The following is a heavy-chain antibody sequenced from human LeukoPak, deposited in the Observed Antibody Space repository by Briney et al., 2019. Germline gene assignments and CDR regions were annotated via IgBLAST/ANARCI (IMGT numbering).Heavy chain of an antibody. D-gene: IGHD2-8*01. V-gene: IGHV4-30-4*01. CDR1: GGSISSGDYY. CDR2: IYYSGST. J-gene: IGHJ4*02. Sequence: SETLSLTCTVSGGSISSGDYYWSWIRQPPGKGLEWIGYIYYSGSTYYNPSLKSRVTISVDTSKNRFSLKLSSVTAADTAVYYCARGYCTNGVCAVGYFDYWGQGTLVTVSS. CDR3: ARGYCTNGVCAVGYFDY.